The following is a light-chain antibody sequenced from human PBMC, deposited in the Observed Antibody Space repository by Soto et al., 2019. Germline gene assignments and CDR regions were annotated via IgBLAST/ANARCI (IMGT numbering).Light chain of an antibody. J-gene: IGKJ2*01. CDR2: DAS. V-gene: IGKV3-11*01. CDR1: ESVNNY. Sequence: EVVLTQYPATLSLSPGERATLSCRASESVNNYLAWYQQKPGQAPRLLIYDASNRATGIPARFSGSGSGTDFTLTISSLEPEDFAVYFCQQRSNWPPYTFGQGTKLQIK. CDR3: QQRSNWPPYT.